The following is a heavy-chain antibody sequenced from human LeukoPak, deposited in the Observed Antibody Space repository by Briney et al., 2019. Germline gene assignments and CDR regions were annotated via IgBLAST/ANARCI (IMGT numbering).Heavy chain of an antibody. J-gene: IGHJ6*03. CDR1: GYTFTGYY. V-gene: IGHV1-2*02. CDR2: INPNGGGT. D-gene: IGHD2-21*02. Sequence: ASVKVSCKASGYTFTGYYMHWVRQAPGQGLEWMGWINPNGGGTNYAQKFQGRVTMTRDTSISTAYMELSRLRSDDTAVYYCARDPLRLVVTAIPSTNHYYYMDVWGKGTTVTVSS. CDR3: ARDPLRLVVTAIPSTNHYYYMDV.